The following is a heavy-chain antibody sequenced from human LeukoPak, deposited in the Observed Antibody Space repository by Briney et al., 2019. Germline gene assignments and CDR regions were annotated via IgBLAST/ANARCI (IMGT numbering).Heavy chain of an antibody. CDR3: AKAAARSHDAFDI. J-gene: IGHJ3*02. V-gene: IGHV1-69*05. CDR2: IIPIFGTA. Sequence: SVKVSCKASGGTFSSYAISWVRQAPGQGLEWMGGIIPIFGTANYAQKFQGRVTITTDESTSTAYMELSSLRSEDTAVYYCAKAAARSHDAFDIWGQGTMVTDSS. CDR1: GGTFSSYA. D-gene: IGHD2-2*01.